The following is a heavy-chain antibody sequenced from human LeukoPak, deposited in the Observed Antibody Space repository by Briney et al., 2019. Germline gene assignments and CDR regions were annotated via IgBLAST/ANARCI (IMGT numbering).Heavy chain of an antibody. CDR1: GGSISSSSYY. Sequence: SETLSLTCTVSGGSISSSSYYWGWIRQPPGKGLEWIGSIYYSGSNYYNPSLKSRVTISVDTSKNQFSLKLSSVTAADTAVYYCVVVVPAAILYYYYYMDVWGKGTTVTVSS. CDR2: IYYSGSN. CDR3: VVVVPAAILYYYYYMDV. D-gene: IGHD2-2*01. V-gene: IGHV4-39*01. J-gene: IGHJ6*03.